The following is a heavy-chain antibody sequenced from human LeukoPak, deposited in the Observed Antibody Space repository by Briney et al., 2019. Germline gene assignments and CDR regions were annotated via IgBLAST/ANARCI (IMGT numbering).Heavy chain of an antibody. CDR3: ARDRDRSGSQSY. CDR2: ISANNGNT. Sequence: ASVKVSCKSSGYTFTGHWMHWVRQAPGQGLEWMGWISANNGNTKYNTKYAQNLQGRVTMTTDISTSTAYMELRTLRSDDTAVYYCARDRDRSGSQSYWGQGTLVTVSS. V-gene: IGHV1-18*04. CDR1: GYTFTGHW. J-gene: IGHJ4*02. D-gene: IGHD1-26*01.